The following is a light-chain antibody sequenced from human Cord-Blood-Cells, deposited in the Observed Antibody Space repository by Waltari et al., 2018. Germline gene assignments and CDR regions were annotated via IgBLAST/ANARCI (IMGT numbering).Light chain of an antibody. CDR2: DVS. Sequence: QSALTQPRSVSGSPGQSVTISCTGTSSDVGGYNYVSWYQQHPGKAPKLMIYDVSKRPSGVPYRFAGSKSGNTASLTISGLQAEDEADYYCCSYAGSYRYVFGTGTKVTVL. V-gene: IGLV2-11*01. J-gene: IGLJ1*01. CDR3: CSYAGSYRYV. CDR1: SSDVGGYNY.